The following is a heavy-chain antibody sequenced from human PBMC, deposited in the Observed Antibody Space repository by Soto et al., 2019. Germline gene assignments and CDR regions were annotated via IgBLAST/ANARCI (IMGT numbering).Heavy chain of an antibody. D-gene: IGHD4-17*01. CDR3: ARDPGHDYGDSIGDY. V-gene: IGHV1-69*08. Sequence: QVQLVQSGAEVKKPGSPVKVSCKASGGTFSSYTISWVRQAPGQGLEWMGRIIPILGIANYAQKFQGRVTITADKSTSTAYMELSSLRSEDTAVYYCARDPGHDYGDSIGDYWGQGTLVTVSS. J-gene: IGHJ4*02. CDR1: GGTFSSYT. CDR2: IIPILGIA.